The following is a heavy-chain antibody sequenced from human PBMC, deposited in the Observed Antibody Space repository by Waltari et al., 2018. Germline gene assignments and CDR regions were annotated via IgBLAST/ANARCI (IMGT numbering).Heavy chain of an antibody. Sequence: QVQLQQWGAGLLKPSETLSLTCAGDGGSFSGYYWSWIRQPPGKGLEWIGEINHSGSTNYNPSLKSRVTISVDTSKNQFSLKLSSVTAADTAVYYCARSRAIVVVVAATPPRYFDLWGRGTLVTVSS. CDR3: ARSRAIVVVVAATPPRYFDL. V-gene: IGHV4-34*01. CDR1: GGSFSGYY. D-gene: IGHD2-15*01. J-gene: IGHJ2*01. CDR2: INHSGST.